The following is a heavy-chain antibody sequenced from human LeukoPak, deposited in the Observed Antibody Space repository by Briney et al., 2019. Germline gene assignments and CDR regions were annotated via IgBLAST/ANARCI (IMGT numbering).Heavy chain of an antibody. J-gene: IGHJ6*03. CDR3: AREAYDSGSFRTDYYYMDV. CDR1: GYTFTGYY. CDR2: IYPNSGGT. Sequence: GASVKVSCKASGYTFTGYYMHWVRQAPGQELEWMGWIYPNSGGTNYAQKFQGRVTVTRDTSISTAYMELSRLRSDDTAVYYCAREAYDSGSFRTDYYYMDVWGKGTTVTISS. V-gene: IGHV1-2*02. D-gene: IGHD3-10*01.